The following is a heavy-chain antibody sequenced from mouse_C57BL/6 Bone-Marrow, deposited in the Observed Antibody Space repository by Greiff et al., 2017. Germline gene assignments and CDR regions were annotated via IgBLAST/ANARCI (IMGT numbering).Heavy chain of an antibody. D-gene: IGHD4-1*02. Sequence: QVQLQQSGAELVRPGASVKLSCKASGYTFTDYYINWVKQRPGQGLEWIARIYPGSGNTYYNEKFKGKATLTAEKSSSTAYMQLSSLTSEDSAVYFCARSTGGYWYFDVWGTGTTVTVSS. J-gene: IGHJ1*03. V-gene: IGHV1-76*01. CDR1: GYTFTDYY. CDR2: IYPGSGNT. CDR3: ARSTGGYWYFDV.